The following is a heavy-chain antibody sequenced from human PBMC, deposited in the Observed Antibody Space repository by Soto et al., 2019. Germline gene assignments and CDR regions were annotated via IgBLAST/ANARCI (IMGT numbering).Heavy chain of an antibody. CDR3: AKGVGSHYYYYGMDV. V-gene: IGHV3-30*18. CDR2: ISFDGSNK. Sequence: QVQLVESGGGVVQPGRSLRLSCAASGFTFSAYNMHWVRQAPGKGLEWVSVISFDGSNKYYADSVKGRFTISRDNSKNILYLQMNSLRPEDTAVYYWAKGVGSHYYYYGMDVWGQGTTVTVSS. J-gene: IGHJ6*02. CDR1: GFTFSAYN. D-gene: IGHD1-26*01.